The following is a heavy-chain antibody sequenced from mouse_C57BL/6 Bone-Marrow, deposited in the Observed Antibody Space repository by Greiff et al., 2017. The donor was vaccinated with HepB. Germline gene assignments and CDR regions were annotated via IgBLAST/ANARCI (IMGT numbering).Heavy chain of an antibody. CDR1: GYTFTSYW. Sequence: VQLKQSGTVLARPGASVKMSCKTSGYTFTSYWMHWVKQRPGQGLEWIGAIYPGNSDTSYNQKFKGKAKLTAVTSASTAYMELSSLTNEDSAVYYCTEGYYYGSSYFDYWGQGTTLTVSS. CDR3: TEGYYYGSSYFDY. D-gene: IGHD1-1*01. CDR2: IYPGNSDT. V-gene: IGHV1-5*01. J-gene: IGHJ2*01.